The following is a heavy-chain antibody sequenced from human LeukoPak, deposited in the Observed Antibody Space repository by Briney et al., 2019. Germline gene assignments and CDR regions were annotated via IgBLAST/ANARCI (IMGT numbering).Heavy chain of an antibody. Sequence: GGSLRPSCEASGFTFSTFWMTWVRQVPGKGLEWVANIKQDGSERNYVDSVKGRFTISRDNAKNSLYLQMNSLRAEDTAVYYCARGASSSPWGQGTLVTVSS. J-gene: IGHJ5*02. CDR3: ARGASSSP. D-gene: IGHD6-13*01. CDR2: IKQDGSER. CDR1: GFTFSTFW. V-gene: IGHV3-7*03.